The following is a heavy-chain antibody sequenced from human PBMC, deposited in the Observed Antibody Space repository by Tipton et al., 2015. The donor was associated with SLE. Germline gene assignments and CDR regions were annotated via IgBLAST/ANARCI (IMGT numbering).Heavy chain of an antibody. CDR2: IYYSGST. CDR3: ARDREWELLPHAFDI. D-gene: IGHD1-26*01. CDR1: GGSISSYY. Sequence: TLSLTCTVSGGSISSYYWSWIRQPPGKGLEWIGYIYYSGSTNYNPSLKSRVTISVDTSKNQFSLNLTSVTAADTAVYYCARDREWELLPHAFDIWGQGTMVTVSS. J-gene: IGHJ3*02. V-gene: IGHV4-59*01.